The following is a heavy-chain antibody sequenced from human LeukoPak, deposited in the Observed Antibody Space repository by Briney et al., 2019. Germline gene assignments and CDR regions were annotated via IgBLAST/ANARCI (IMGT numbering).Heavy chain of an antibody. CDR1: EFTFNNYA. Sequence: PGGSLRLSCAASEFTFNNYAMSWVRQAPGKGLEWVSAISGSGDSTYYADSVKGRFTISRDNSKNTLFLQMNGLRAEDTAVYYCAKKHPISPMVGTTLDSWGQGTLVTVSS. D-gene: IGHD1-26*01. CDR2: ISGSGDST. CDR3: AKKHPISPMVGTTLDS. V-gene: IGHV3-23*01. J-gene: IGHJ4*02.